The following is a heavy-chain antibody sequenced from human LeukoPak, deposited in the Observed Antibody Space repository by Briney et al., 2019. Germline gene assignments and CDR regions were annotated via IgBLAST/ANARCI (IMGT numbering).Heavy chain of an antibody. Sequence: SETLSLTCAVYGGSFSGYYWSWIRQPPGKGREGIGEINHSGSTNYNPSLKSRVTISVDTSKNQFSLQLSSVTAADTAVYYCARFPPLVGATATFDYWGQGTLVTVSS. CDR1: GGSFSGYY. CDR2: INHSGST. J-gene: IGHJ4*02. V-gene: IGHV4-34*01. D-gene: IGHD1-26*01. CDR3: ARFPPLVGATATFDY.